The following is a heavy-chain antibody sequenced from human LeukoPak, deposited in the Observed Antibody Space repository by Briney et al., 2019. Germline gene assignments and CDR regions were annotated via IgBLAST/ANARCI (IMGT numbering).Heavy chain of an antibody. CDR1: GFTVSSNY. J-gene: IGHJ4*02. V-gene: IGHV3-53*01. Sequence: QPGGSLRLSCAASGFTVSSNYISWVRQAPRKGLEWVSLIYTSGSTYYADSVKGRFTISRDNSKNTLYLQMNSLRAEDTAVYYCARVTTSGSYKFDYWGQGTLVTVSS. D-gene: IGHD3-10*01. CDR3: ARVTTSGSYKFDY. CDR2: IYTSGST.